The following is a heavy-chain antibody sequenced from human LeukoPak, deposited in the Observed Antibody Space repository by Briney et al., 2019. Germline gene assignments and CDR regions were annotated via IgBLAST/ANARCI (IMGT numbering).Heavy chain of an antibody. CDR1: GYTFSVYY. Sequence: AAVKVSCKASGYTFSVYYIHWLRQAPGQGGEWMGWIIPKNGDTNYAQKFRDRVTMTRATSISTAYMEINSLTSDDTAVYYCARGVLLQGRGAFDIWGQGAMVTVSS. D-gene: IGHD3-10*01. CDR3: ARGVLLQGRGAFDI. J-gene: IGHJ3*02. CDR2: IIPKNGDT. V-gene: IGHV1-2*02.